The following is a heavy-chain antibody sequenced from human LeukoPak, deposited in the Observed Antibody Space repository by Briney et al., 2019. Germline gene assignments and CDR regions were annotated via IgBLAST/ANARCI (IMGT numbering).Heavy chain of an antibody. D-gene: IGHD1-26*01. CDR3: AKPLYSGSYHIYYYYYMDV. CDR1: GFIFSDYG. J-gene: IGHJ6*03. Sequence: PGGSLRLSCAGSGFIFSDYGMHWVRQAPGQGLKWVAFLRYDSSNSYYADSVKGRFTISRDNSKNTLFLQMNSLRAEDTAVYYCAKPLYSGSYHIYYYYYMDVWGKGTTVTVSS. CDR2: LRYDSSNS. V-gene: IGHV3-30*02.